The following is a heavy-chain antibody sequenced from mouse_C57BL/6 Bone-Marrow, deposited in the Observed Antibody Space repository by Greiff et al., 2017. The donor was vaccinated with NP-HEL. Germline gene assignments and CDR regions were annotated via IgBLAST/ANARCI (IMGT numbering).Heavy chain of an antibody. Sequence: EVQVVESGGGLVKPGGSLKLSCAASGFTFSSYAMSWVRQTPEKRLEWVATISDGGRYTYYPDNVKGRFTISRDNAKNNLCLKMIHLKFDDTAMYYCARSTVVATSFDDWGQGTTLTVSS. CDR2: ISDGGRYT. V-gene: IGHV5-4*01. CDR3: ARSTVVATSFDD. CDR1: GFTFSSYA. J-gene: IGHJ2*01. D-gene: IGHD1-1*01.